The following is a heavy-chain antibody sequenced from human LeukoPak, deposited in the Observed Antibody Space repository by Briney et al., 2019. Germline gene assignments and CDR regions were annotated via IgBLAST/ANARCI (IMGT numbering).Heavy chain of an antibody. CDR1: GFTVSSNY. D-gene: IGHD6-19*01. Sequence: PGGSLRLSCAVSGFTVSSNYMTWVRQAPGKGLEWLSVIYPGGDTYYLDSVKGRFSISRDNSKNTLFLQVNRLRVEDTAVYYCATYSSRWFRHFDYWGQGTLVTVSS. CDR3: ATYSSRWFRHFDY. CDR2: IYPGGDT. J-gene: IGHJ4*02. V-gene: IGHV3-53*01.